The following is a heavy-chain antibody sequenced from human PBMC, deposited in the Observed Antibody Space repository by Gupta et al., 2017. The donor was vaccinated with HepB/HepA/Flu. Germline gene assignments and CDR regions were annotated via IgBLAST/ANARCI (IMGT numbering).Heavy chain of an antibody. J-gene: IGHJ4*02. CDR2: TKNKANRYTT. V-gene: IGHV3-72*01. D-gene: IGHD1-26*01. Sequence: EVQLVESGGNLVKPVGSLKLSCAASGFTISDHYMDWVRQAPGKGLEWVGRTKNKANRYTTEYAASVKGRFTISRDDSKNSLYLQMNSLKTDDTAVYFCTRWRAGAQDYWGQGTLVTVSS. CDR3: TRWRAGAQDY. CDR1: GFTISDHY.